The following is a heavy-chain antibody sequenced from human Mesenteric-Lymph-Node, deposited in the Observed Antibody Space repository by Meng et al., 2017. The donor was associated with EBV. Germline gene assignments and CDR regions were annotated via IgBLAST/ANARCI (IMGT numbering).Heavy chain of an antibody. D-gene: IGHD3-22*01. CDR3: ARSYDSTGYTTS. Sequence: QVRLGESGGGLVQPGGSLSLSCAASGFNFNDYYMSWIRQFPGKGLEWLSYTSSAGTTIYYAESVKGRFTISRDNAKNSLYLQMNSLRAEDTAVYYCARSYDSTGYTTSWGQGTLVTVSS. CDR1: GFNFNDYY. J-gene: IGHJ5*02. CDR2: TSSAGTTI. V-gene: IGHV3-11*01.